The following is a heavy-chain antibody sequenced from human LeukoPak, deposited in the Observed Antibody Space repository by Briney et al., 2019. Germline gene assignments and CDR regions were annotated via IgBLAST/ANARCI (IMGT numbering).Heavy chain of an antibody. J-gene: IGHJ4*02. V-gene: IGHV4-39*07. CDR3: ARVAFGYDSSGLNY. D-gene: IGHD3-22*01. Sequence: SETLSLTCTVSGGSISSSSYYWGWIRQPPGKGLEWIGSIYYSGSTYYNPSLKSRVTISVDTSKNQFSLKLSSVTAADTAVYYCARVAFGYDSSGLNYWGQGTLVTVSS. CDR1: GGSISSSSYY. CDR2: IYYSGST.